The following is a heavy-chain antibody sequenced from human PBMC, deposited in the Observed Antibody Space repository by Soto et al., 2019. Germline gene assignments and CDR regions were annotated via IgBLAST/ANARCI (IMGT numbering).Heavy chain of an antibody. V-gene: IGHV3-11*06. CDR3: AREVGDILTGHAFDI. J-gene: IGHJ3*02. Sequence: GGSLRLSCAASGFTFSDYYMSWIRQAPGKELEWVSYISSSSSYTNYADSVKGRFTISRDNAKNSLYLQMNSLRAEDTAVYYCAREVGDILTGHAFDIWGQGTMVTVSS. CDR1: GFTFSDYY. D-gene: IGHD3-9*01. CDR2: ISSSSSYT.